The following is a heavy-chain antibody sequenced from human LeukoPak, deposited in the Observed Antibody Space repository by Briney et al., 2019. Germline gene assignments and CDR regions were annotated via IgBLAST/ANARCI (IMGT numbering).Heavy chain of an antibody. CDR2: IFTSGSI. CDR3: ARELRSNYMDY. Sequence: SETLSLTCAVSGASISSGNFYCSWIRQPAGKGLECIGRIFTSGSINYNPSLKSRDTISVDTSKNQFSLRLTSVTAADTAIYYCARELRSNYMDYWGQGTLVTVSS. V-gene: IGHV4-61*02. CDR1: GASISSGNFY. D-gene: IGHD4-11*01. J-gene: IGHJ4*02.